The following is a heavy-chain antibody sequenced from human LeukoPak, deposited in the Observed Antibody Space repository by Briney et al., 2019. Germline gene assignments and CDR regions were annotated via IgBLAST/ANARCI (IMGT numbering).Heavy chain of an antibody. CDR3: GRDYSYTSSWYDY. D-gene: IGHD6-13*01. Sequence: ASVKVSCKASGYTFTDYYMHWVRQAPGQGLEWMGWINPNSGGTNYAQKFQGRVTMTRDTSISTAYMELSRLRSDDTAVFYCGRDYSYTSSWYDYWGQGTLVTVSS. CDR2: INPNSGGT. CDR1: GYTFTDYY. J-gene: IGHJ4*02. V-gene: IGHV1-2*02.